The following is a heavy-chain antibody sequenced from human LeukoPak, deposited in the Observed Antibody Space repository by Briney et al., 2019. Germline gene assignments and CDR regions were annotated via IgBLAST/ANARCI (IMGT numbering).Heavy chain of an antibody. V-gene: IGHV3-66*02. CDR3: ARESWGPVGP. CDR1: GFIVSNNH. D-gene: IGHD7-27*01. CDR2: TYTDTSA. Sequence: GGCLRLSCAASGFIVSNNHMSWVRQAPGKGLEWASLTYTDTSAYYADAVKGRFTISRDNSKNTLNLQMNSLRVEDTAVYYCARESWGPVGPWGQGTLVTVSS. J-gene: IGHJ5*02.